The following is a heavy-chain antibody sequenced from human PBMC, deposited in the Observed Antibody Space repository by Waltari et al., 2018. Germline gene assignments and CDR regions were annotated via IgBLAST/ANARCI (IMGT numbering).Heavy chain of an antibody. D-gene: IGHD4-17*01. CDR3: ARDSGIPGAYGDHREFDY. CDR2: ISAYNGST. Sequence: QVQLVQSGAEVKKPGASVKVSCKASGYTFTSFGISWVRQAPGQGLEWMGWISAYNGSTNLAQKLQGRVTMTTVSSTSTAYMELRSLRSDDTAVFYCARDSGIPGAYGDHREFDYWGQGTLVTVSS. CDR1: GYTFTSFG. J-gene: IGHJ4*02. V-gene: IGHV1-18*01.